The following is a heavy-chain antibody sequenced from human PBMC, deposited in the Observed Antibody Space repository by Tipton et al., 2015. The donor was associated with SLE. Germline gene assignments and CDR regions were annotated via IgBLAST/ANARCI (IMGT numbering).Heavy chain of an antibody. V-gene: IGHV4-30-4*08. CDR2: VYYSGNT. Sequence: TLSLTCTVSGDSISNVNYYWNWLRQRPGKGLEWIGYVYYSGNTLYNPSLRSRVTMSLDTSKNQFSLKLRSLTAADSAMYFCARMDYSQFQLLYFESWGKGTLVTVSS. J-gene: IGHJ4*02. CDR1: GDSISNVNYY. D-gene: IGHD4-11*01. CDR3: ARMDYSQFQLLYFES.